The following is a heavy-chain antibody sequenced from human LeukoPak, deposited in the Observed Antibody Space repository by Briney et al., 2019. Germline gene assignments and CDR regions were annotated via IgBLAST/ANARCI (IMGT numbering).Heavy chain of an antibody. CDR1: GYSFTNYW. J-gene: IGHJ4*02. CDR3: ARRITMVRNPSTPRKYFFDY. V-gene: IGHV5-51*01. D-gene: IGHD3-10*01. CDR2: IYPGDSDT. Sequence: GESLKISCKGSGYSFTNYWIGWVRPMPGKGLEWMGIIYPGDSDTTYSPSFQGQVTISADKSISTAYLQWSSLKASDSAMYYCARRITMVRNPSTPRKYFFDYWGQGTLVSVSS.